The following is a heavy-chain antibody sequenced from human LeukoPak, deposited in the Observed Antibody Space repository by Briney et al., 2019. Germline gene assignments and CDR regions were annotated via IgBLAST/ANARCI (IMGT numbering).Heavy chain of an antibody. D-gene: IGHD4-17*01. CDR2: IIPIFGTA. Sequence: SVKVSCKASGGTFSSYAISWVRQPPGQGLEWMGGIIPIFGTANYAQKFQGGVTITADESTSTAYMELSSLRSEDTAVYDCARAREPDGPMTTVTTGYFDLWGRGTLVTVSS. V-gene: IGHV1-69*13. CDR3: ARAREPDGPMTTVTTGYFDL. CDR1: GGTFSSYA. J-gene: IGHJ2*01.